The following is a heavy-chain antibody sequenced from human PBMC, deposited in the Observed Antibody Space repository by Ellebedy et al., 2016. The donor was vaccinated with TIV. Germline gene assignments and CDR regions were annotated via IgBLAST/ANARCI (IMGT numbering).Heavy chain of an antibody. Sequence: PEGSLRLSCAASGFTFSSYWMSWVRQAPGKGLEWVANIKQGGSEQYYVDSVKGRFTISRDNAKNSLYLQMTSLRAEDTAVYYCARDGGPIAAAADDWGQGTLVTVSS. CDR2: IKQGGSEQ. J-gene: IGHJ4*02. CDR3: ARDGGPIAAAADD. CDR1: GFTFSSYW. D-gene: IGHD6-13*01. V-gene: IGHV3-7*03.